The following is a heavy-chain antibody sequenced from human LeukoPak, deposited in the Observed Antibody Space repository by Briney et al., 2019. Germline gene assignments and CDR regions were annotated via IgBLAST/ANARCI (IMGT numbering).Heavy chain of an antibody. D-gene: IGHD5-18*01. J-gene: IGHJ4*02. Sequence: GASVKVSCKASGYTFTSYGISWVRQAPGQGLEWMGWISAYNGNTNYAQKLQGRVTMTTDTSTSTAYMELRSLRSDDTAVYYCSRDPHSYGQGSFGYWGQGTLVTVSS. CDR3: SRDPHSYGQGSFGY. V-gene: IGHV1-18*01. CDR2: ISAYNGNT. CDR1: GYTFTSYG.